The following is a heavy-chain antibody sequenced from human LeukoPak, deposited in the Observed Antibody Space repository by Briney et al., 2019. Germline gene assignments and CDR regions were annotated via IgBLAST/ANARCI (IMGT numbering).Heavy chain of an antibody. CDR2: ISYDGSNK. CDR3: ARAGGPDLYWFDP. V-gene: IGHV3-30-3*01. CDR1: GFTLSNSA. D-gene: IGHD3-10*01. J-gene: IGHJ5*02. Sequence: GGSLRLSCAASGFTLSNSAMTWVRQAPGKGLEWVAVISYDGSNKYYADSVKGRFTISRDNSKNTLYLQMNSLRAEDTAVYYCARAGGPDLYWFDPWGQGTLVTVSS.